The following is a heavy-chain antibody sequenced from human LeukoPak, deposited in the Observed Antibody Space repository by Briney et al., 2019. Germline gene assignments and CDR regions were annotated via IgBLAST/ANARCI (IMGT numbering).Heavy chain of an antibody. CDR1: GSDFTHYG. Sequence: GGSLQISFKGSGSDFTHYGIGRVRPVPGKGLEWMGLIFPGASDTRYSPSFQGLVTISVAKSINTAYLQWSSLKASDTAIYYCARDDFDLWGRGTLVTVSS. CDR3: ARDDFDL. J-gene: IGHJ2*01. V-gene: IGHV5-51*01. CDR2: IFPGASDT.